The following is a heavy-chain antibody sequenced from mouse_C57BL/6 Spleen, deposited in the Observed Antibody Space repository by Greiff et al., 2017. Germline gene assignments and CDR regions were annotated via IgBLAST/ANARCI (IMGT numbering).Heavy chain of an antibody. CDR2: INPNNGGT. Sequence: EVQLQQSGPELVKPGASVKIPCTASGYTFTDYNMDWVKQSHGKSLEWIGDINPNNGGTIYNQKFKGKATLTVDKSSSTAYLELRSLTSEDTAVYYCARWAYGSSYAMDYWGQGTSVTVSS. CDR3: ARWAYGSSYAMDY. J-gene: IGHJ4*01. D-gene: IGHD1-1*01. CDR1: GYTFTDYN. V-gene: IGHV1-18*01.